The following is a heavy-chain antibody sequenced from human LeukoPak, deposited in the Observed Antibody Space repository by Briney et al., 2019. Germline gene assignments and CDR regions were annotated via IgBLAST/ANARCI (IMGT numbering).Heavy chain of an antibody. V-gene: IGHV3-11*06. Sequence: GGSLRLSCAASGFTFSDYYMSWIRQAPGKGLEWVSYISSSSSYTNYADSVKGRFTISRDNAKNSLYLQMNSLRAEDTAVYYCARDSSIAARRVYYYYGMDVWGQGTTVTVSS. D-gene: IGHD6-6*01. CDR3: ARDSSIAARRVYYYYGMDV. CDR2: ISSSSSYT. CDR1: GFTFSDYY. J-gene: IGHJ6*02.